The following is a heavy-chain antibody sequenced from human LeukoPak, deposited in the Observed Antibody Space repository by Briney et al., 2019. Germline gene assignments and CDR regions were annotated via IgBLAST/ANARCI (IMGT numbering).Heavy chain of an antibody. CDR2: ISSSGSTI. CDR3: AVMAPLFDY. V-gene: IGHV3-11*04. J-gene: IGHJ4*02. CDR1: GFTFSDYY. Sequence: GGSLRLSCAASGFTFSDYYMSWIRQAPGKGLEWVSYISSSGSTIYYVDSVKGRFTISRDNSKNTLYLQMGSLRAEDMAVYYCAVMAPLFDYWGQGSLVTVSS. D-gene: IGHD5-24*01.